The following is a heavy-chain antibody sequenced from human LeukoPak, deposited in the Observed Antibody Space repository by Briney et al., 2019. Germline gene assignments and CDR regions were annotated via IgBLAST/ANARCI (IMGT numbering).Heavy chain of an antibody. J-gene: IGHJ3*01. CDR1: GFTFSNAW. CDR2: IKSKTDGGTT. CDR3: AKALQTIVATTVSH. V-gene: IGHV3-15*01. D-gene: IGHD5-12*01. Sequence: GGSLRLSCAASGFTFSNAWMSWVRQAPGKWLEWVGRIKSKTDGGTTDYAAPVKGRFTISRDDSKNTLYLQMNSLRAEDTAVYYCAKALQTIVATTVSHWGQGTMVTVSS.